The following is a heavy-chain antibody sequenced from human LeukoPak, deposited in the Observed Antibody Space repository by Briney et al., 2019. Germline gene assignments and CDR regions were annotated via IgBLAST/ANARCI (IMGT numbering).Heavy chain of an antibody. V-gene: IGHV3-30*02. CDR2: IAHHGNNK. CDR1: GFTFSNYA. D-gene: IGHD2-8*02. Sequence: GGSLRLSCAASGFTFSNYAMSWVRQGPGKGLEWVAYIAHHGNNKYYADSVKGRFTISRDNSKGSLYLQMNSLRADDTAVYYCAKDGSWSCTDWGQGTLVRVSS. J-gene: IGHJ4*02. CDR3: AKDGSWSCTD.